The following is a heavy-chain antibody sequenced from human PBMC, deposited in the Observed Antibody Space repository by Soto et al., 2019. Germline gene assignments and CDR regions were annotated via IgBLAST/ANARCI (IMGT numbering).Heavy chain of an antibody. CDR3: AKDPPRCGDCLNWFDP. J-gene: IGHJ5*02. D-gene: IGHD2-21*02. CDR1: GFTFSSYA. Sequence: VGSLRLSCAASGFTFSSYAMSWVRQAPGKGLEWVSAISGSGGSTYYADSVKGWFTISRDNSKNTLYLQMNSLRAEDTAVYYCAKDPPRCGDCLNWFDPWGQGTLVTVSS. CDR2: ISGSGGST. V-gene: IGHV3-23*01.